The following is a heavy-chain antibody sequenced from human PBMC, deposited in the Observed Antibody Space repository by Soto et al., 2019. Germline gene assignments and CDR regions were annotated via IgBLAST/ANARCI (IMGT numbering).Heavy chain of an antibody. CDR1: GGSFSNNY. V-gene: IGHV4-34*01. D-gene: IGHD3-10*01. CDR3: ATSLWFGTQPEI. J-gene: IGHJ4*02. CDR2: ISPSGTT. Sequence: SETLSLTCAVYGGSFSNNYWTWFRQPPGKGLEWIGEISPSGTTKYIPSLKSRGTISVDTSRKQFFLKVTSVSAADTAVYYCATSLWFGTQPEIWGPGTLVTVPQ.